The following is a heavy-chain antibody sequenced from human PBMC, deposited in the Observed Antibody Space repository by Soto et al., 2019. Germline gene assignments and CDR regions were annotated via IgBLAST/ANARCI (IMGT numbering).Heavy chain of an antibody. Sequence: GGSLRLSCAAPGLTFSTYHMVWVRQAPWKGLESVASISGSDNRVFYADSAKGRFTVSRDNSKNTLYLQMNSLRVEDSAVYYCAKILSVTTNYWHGMDVWGQGTTVTVSS. D-gene: IGHD4-17*01. V-gene: IGHV3-23*01. CDR1: GLTFSTYH. CDR2: ISGSDNRV. CDR3: AKILSVTTNYWHGMDV. J-gene: IGHJ6*02.